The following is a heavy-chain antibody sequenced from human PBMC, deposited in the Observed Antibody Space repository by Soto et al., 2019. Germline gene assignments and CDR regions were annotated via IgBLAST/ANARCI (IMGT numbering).Heavy chain of an antibody. CDR2: IYYSGST. D-gene: IGHD6-19*01. V-gene: IGHV4-39*02. CDR3: AREGSIAVAVGKLDY. CDR1: GGSISSSNYY. J-gene: IGHJ4*02. Sequence: PSETLSLTCTVSGGSISSSNYYWGWIRQPPGKGLEWIGSIYYSGSTYYNPSLKSRVTISVDTSKNQFSLKLSSVTAADTAVYYCAREGSIAVAVGKLDYWGQGTLVTVSS.